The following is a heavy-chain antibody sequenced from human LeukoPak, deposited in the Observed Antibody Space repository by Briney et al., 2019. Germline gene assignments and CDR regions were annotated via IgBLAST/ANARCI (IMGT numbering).Heavy chain of an antibody. D-gene: IGHD3-22*01. V-gene: IGHV3-23*01. CDR2: ISGSGGST. CDR3: AKDWGYDSSGYYTAVAAFDI. J-gene: IGHJ3*02. CDR1: GFTFSSYA. Sequence: PGGSLRLSCAASGFTFSSYAMSWVRQAPGKGLEWVSAISGSGGSTYYADSVKGRFTISRDNSKNTLYLQMNSLSAEDTAVYYCAKDWGYDSSGYYTAVAAFDIWGQGTMVTVSS.